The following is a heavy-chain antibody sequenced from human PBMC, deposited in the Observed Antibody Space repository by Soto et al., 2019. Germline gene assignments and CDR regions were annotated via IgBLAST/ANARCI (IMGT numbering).Heavy chain of an antibody. CDR2: IVVGSGNT. CDR3: AARSLSSGYYSSFSGYFDY. CDR1: GFTFTSSA. V-gene: IGHV1-58*01. Sequence: SVKVSCKASGFTFTSSAVQWVRQARGQRLEWIGWIVVGSGNTNYAQKFQERVTITRDMSTSTAYMELSSLRSEDTAVYYCAARSLSSGYYSSFSGYFDYWGQGTLVTVSS. J-gene: IGHJ4*02. D-gene: IGHD3-22*01.